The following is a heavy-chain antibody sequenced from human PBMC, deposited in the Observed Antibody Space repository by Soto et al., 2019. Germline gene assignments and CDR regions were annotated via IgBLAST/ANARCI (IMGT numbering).Heavy chain of an antibody. V-gene: IGHV4-31*03. J-gene: IGHJ4*02. Sequence: QVLLQESGPGLMKPSQTLSLTCTVSGLTISSASYYWSWIRQHPGKGLEWVGNIYYNGSTYYSPSLKGRVTLWVDTSRNQFSLRLAPATPAETAVYSCARSGISGSCPKFHYGGQGPLVPVPS. CDR1: GLTISSASYY. CDR2: IYYNGST. D-gene: IGHD6-13*01. CDR3: ARSGISGSCPKFHY.